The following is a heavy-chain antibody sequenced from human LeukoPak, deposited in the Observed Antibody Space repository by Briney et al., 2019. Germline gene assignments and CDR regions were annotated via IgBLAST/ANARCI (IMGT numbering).Heavy chain of an antibody. CDR2: IYSGGST. Sequence: GGSLRLSCAASGFTVSSNYMSWVRQAPGKGLEWVSVIYSGGSTYYADSVKGRFTISRDNSKNTLYLQMNSLRAEDTAVYYCARDRQQWPEAFDYWGQGTLVTVSS. V-gene: IGHV3-53*01. CDR3: ARDRQQWPEAFDY. CDR1: GFTVSSNY. D-gene: IGHD6-19*01. J-gene: IGHJ4*02.